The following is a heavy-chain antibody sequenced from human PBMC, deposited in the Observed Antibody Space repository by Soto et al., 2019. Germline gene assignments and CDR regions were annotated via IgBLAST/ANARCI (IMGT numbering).Heavy chain of an antibody. CDR3: ATTGGYGTPGDY. CDR2: ISYTGST. V-gene: IGHV4-31*03. D-gene: IGHD5-12*01. J-gene: IGHJ4*02. CDR1: VGSVSSGDYY. Sequence: QVNRQESGPGLVKPSQTLSLNCTVSVGSVSSGDYYWTWIRQHPGKGLEWIGYISYTGSTYYNPSLESRVSISVDTSRTHFSLRLNSVTAADTAVYYCATTGGYGTPGDYWGQGTLVTVSS.